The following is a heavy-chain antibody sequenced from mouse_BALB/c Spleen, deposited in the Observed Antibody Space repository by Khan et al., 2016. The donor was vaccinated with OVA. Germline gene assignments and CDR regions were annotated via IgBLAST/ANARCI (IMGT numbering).Heavy chain of an antibody. Sequence: EVKLLESGPGLVKPSQSLSLTCTVTGYSITSDYAWNWIRQFPGNKLEWMGYISYSGNTKYNPSLKSRISITRDTSKNQFFLQLNFVTIEETGTYYCARIQGGDFDQWGQGNTLTVSS. CDR2: ISYSGNT. V-gene: IGHV3-2*02. CDR3: ARIQGGDFDQ. CDR1: GYSITSDYA. D-gene: IGHD3-2*02. J-gene: IGHJ2*01.